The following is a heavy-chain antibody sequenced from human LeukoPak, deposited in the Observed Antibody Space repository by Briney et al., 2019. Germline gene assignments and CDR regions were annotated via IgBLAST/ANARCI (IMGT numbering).Heavy chain of an antibody. CDR3: ATSIRYGSGSYAYMDV. V-gene: IGHV4-59*01. Sequence: SETLSLTCSVSGVSISSYYWSWIRQPPGKGLEWIGYINYSGSTNYNPSLKSRVTISVDTSKNQFSLKLSSVTAADTAVYYCATSIRYGSGSYAYMDVWGKGTTVTISS. J-gene: IGHJ6*03. D-gene: IGHD3-10*01. CDR1: GVSISSYY. CDR2: INYSGST.